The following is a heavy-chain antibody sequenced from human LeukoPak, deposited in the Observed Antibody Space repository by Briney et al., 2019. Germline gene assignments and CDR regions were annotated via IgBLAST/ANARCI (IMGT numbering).Heavy chain of an antibody. CDR3: SKRGIVIRGLLIIGFHEEAYYFDH. V-gene: IGHV3-23*01. CDR1: GFTFSRFA. Sequence: GGSLRLSCAASGFTFSRFAMNWFRQAPGKGVEWVSGISESACGTKYADAVKGRFTISRDKSCDTLYLQMNSLRSEDHAGYFLSKRGIVIRGLLIIGFHEEAYYFDHWGKGILVTVSS. D-gene: IGHD3-10*01. CDR2: ISESACGT. J-gene: IGHJ4*02.